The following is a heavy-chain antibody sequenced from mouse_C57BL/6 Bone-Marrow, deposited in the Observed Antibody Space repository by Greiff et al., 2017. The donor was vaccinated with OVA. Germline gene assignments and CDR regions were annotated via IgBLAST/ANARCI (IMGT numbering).Heavy chain of an antibody. CDR2: IYPGDGDT. D-gene: IGHD2-10*01. V-gene: IGHV1-80*01. J-gene: IGHJ3*01. CDR3: ARGGLLSLLCPSAWFAY. Sequence: QVQLQQSVAELVRPGASVKISCKASGYAFSSYWMNWVKQRPGKGLEWIGQIYPGDGDTNYNGKFKGKATLTADKSSSTAYMQLSSLTSEDSAVYFCARGGLLSLLCPSAWFAYWGQGTLVTVSA. CDR1: GYAFSSYW.